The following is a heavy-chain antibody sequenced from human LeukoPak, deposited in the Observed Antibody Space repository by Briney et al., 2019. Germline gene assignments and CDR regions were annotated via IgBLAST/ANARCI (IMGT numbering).Heavy chain of an antibody. CDR3: VRDFDYNFDY. Sequence: GGSLRLSCAASRFTFSSYWMNWVRQAPGKGLEWVSYICATISYADSVRGRFTTSRDNAKNSLYLEMNSLRDEDTAVYYCVRDFDYNFDYWGQGALVTVSS. J-gene: IGHJ4*02. CDR2: ICATI. V-gene: IGHV3-48*02. D-gene: IGHD4-11*01. CDR1: RFTFSSYW.